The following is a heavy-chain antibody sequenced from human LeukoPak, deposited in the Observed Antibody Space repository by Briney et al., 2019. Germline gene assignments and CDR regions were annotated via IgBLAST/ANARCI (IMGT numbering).Heavy chain of an antibody. CDR3: AREVLNDYVWGSYRYAHTHGAPYYFDY. CDR1: GGSISSGSYY. V-gene: IGHV4-61*02. J-gene: IGHJ4*02. Sequence: PSQTLSLTCTVSGGSISSGSYYWSWIRQPAGKGLEWIGRIYTSGSTNYNPSLKSRVTISVDTSKNQFSLKLSSVTAADTAVYYCAREVLNDYVWGSYRYAHTHGAPYYFDYWGQGTLVTVSS. D-gene: IGHD3-16*02. CDR2: IYTSGST.